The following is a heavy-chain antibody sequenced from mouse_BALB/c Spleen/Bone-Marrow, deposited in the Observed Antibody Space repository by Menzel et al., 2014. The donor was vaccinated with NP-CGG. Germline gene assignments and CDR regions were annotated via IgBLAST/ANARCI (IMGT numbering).Heavy chain of an antibody. CDR2: INPSNGGT. V-gene: IGHV1-53*01. J-gene: IGHJ3*01. Sequence: QVQLKESGTELVKPGASVTLSCKASGYTFTSYYMFWVKQRPGQGLEWIGEINPSNGGTVFNEKFKSKVTLTVDKSSSTAYIQLSGLTSEDSAVYYCIRSAGTGFAYWGQGTLVTVS. CDR1: GYTFTSYY. CDR3: IRSAGTGFAY. D-gene: IGHD3-3*01.